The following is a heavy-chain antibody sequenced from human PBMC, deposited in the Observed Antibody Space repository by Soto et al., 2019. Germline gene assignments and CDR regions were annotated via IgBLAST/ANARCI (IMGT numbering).Heavy chain of an antibody. J-gene: IGHJ3*02. D-gene: IGHD5-12*01. CDR1: GGSFSGYY. Sequence: SETLSLTCAVYGGSFSGYYWSWIRQPPGKGLEWIGEINHSGSTNYNPSLKSRVTISVDTSKNQFSLKLSSVTAADTAVYYCARGKWLRSAFDIWGQGTMVTVSS. CDR3: ARGKWLRSAFDI. V-gene: IGHV4-34*01. CDR2: INHSGST.